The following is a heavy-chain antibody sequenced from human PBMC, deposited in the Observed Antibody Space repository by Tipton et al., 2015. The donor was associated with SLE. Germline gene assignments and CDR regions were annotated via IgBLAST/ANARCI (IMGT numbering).Heavy chain of an antibody. V-gene: IGHV3-74*03. CDR2: INSDGTHI. CDR3: VQNWAAKS. D-gene: IGHD7-27*01. Sequence: SLRLSCVASGFTFSSFWMHWVRHTPEKGLVWVSRINSDGTHIKYVDSVKGQFTISRDNAKNTPYLQMNSLRAEDTAVYYCVQNWAAKSWGQGTLVTVSS. CDR1: GFTFSSFW. J-gene: IGHJ4*02.